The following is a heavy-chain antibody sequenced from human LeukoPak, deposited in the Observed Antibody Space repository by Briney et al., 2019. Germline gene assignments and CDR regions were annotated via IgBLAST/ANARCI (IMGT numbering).Heavy chain of an antibody. Sequence: GGSLRLSCAASGFTFSSYWMHWVRQAPGKGLVWVSLINSDGSSRNYADSVKGRFTISRDNAKNTLYLQRNSLRVEDTAVYYCAREDYSGYDFYDYWGQGSLVTVSS. CDR2: INSDGSSR. J-gene: IGHJ4*02. CDR3: AREDYSGYDFYDY. D-gene: IGHD5-12*01. V-gene: IGHV3-74*01. CDR1: GFTFSSYW.